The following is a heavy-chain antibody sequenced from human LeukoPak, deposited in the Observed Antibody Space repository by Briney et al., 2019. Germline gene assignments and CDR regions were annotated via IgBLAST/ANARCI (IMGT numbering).Heavy chain of an antibody. J-gene: IGHJ6*03. D-gene: IGHD3-16*02. CDR1: GGSISSYY. V-gene: IGHV4-4*07. CDR2: IYTSGST. Sequence: PSETLSLTCTVSGGSISSYYWSWIRQPAGKGLEWIGRIYTSGSTNYNPSLKSRVTISVDKSKNQFSLKLSSVTAADTAVYYCARVERLGELSSLAPYYYYYYYMDVWGKGTTVTVSS. CDR3: ARVERLGELSSLAPYYYYYYYMDV.